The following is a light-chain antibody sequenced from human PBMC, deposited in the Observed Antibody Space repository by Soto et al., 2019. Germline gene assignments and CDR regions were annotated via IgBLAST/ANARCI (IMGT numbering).Light chain of an antibody. V-gene: IGKV1-27*01. CDR1: QGISNY. J-gene: IGKJ1*01. CDR3: QKYNSAPQT. CDR2: PAS. Sequence: DIQMTQSQSSLSASVGDRVTITCRASQGISNYLAWYQQKPGKVPKLLIYPASTLQSGIPARFSGSGSGTDFTRTISSLQPEDVATYFCQKYNSAPQTFGQGTQVEIK.